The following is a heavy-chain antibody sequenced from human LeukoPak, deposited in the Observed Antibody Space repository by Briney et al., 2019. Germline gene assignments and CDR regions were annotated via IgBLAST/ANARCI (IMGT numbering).Heavy chain of an antibody. J-gene: IGHJ4*02. CDR3: ARGHTMVRGADY. Sequence: SETLSLTCAVYGGSFSGYYWSWIRQPPGKGLEWIGEINHSGSTNYNPSLKSRVTISVDTSKNQFSLKLSSVTAADTAVYYCARGHTMVRGADYWGQGTLVTVSS. V-gene: IGHV4-34*01. CDR2: INHSGST. D-gene: IGHD3-10*01. CDR1: GGSFSGYY.